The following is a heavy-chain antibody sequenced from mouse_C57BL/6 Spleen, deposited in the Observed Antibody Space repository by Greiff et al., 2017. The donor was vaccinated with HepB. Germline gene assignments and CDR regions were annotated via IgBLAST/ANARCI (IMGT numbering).Heavy chain of an antibody. V-gene: IGHV1-61*01. CDR3: ATHGSRGYFDV. Sequence: QVKLQQPGAELVRPGSSVTLSCKASGYTFNSYWMDWVKQRPGQCLEWIGNISPSDSETHYNQKFKNKATLTADTSSSTDYMQLRSLTSEDYAVYYCATHGSRGYFDVWGTGTTVTVSS. J-gene: IGHJ1*03. D-gene: IGHD1-1*01. CDR2: ISPSDSET. CDR1: GYTFNSYW.